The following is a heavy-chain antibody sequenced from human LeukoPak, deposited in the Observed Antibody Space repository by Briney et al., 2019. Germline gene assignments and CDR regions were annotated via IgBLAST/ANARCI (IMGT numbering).Heavy chain of an antibody. Sequence: SVKVSCKASGGTFSSYAISWVRQAPGQGLEWMGRIIPILGIANYAQKFQGRVTITADKSTSTAYMELSSLRSEDTAAYYCAREARRIQLWFDYWGQGTLVTVSS. J-gene: IGHJ4*02. CDR3: AREARRIQLWFDY. V-gene: IGHV1-69*04. D-gene: IGHD5-18*01. CDR2: IIPILGIA. CDR1: GGTFSSYA.